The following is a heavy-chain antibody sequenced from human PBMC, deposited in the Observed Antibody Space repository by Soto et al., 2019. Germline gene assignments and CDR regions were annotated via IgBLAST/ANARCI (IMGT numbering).Heavy chain of an antibody. CDR3: ARVVGGIQLWTYYFDF. CDR2: ISAYNGNT. V-gene: IGHV1-18*01. CDR1: GYTFTSYG. Sequence: ASVKVSCKASGYTFTSYGINWVRQAPGQGLEWMGWISAYNGNTNYAQKLQGRVTMTTDTSTSTAYMELRSLRSDDTAVYYCARVVGGIQLWTYYFDFWGQGSLVTVDS. D-gene: IGHD5-18*01. J-gene: IGHJ4*02.